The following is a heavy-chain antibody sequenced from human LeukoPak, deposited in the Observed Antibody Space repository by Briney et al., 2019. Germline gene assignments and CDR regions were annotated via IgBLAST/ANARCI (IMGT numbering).Heavy chain of an antibody. J-gene: IGHJ6*03. CDR2: INHSGNT. D-gene: IGHD3-10*01. CDR3: ATTRGVITLDGYHYYIDV. Sequence: PSETLSLTCAVYGGSFSDFYCTWIRQPPGKGPEWIGEINHSGNTKYNPSLKSRVAILLDTSKNQFSLKVRSVTAADTAVYYCATTRGVITLDGYHYYIDVWGKGTTVTVS. CDR1: GGSFSDFY. V-gene: IGHV4-34*01.